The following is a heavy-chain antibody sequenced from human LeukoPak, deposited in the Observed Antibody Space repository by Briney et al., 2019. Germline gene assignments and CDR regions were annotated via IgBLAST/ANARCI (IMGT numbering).Heavy chain of an antibody. D-gene: IGHD2-21*01. V-gene: IGHV1-46*01. CDR3: AKDPRDRQYYYYAMDV. CDR2: INPSGGST. CDR1: GYTFTSYY. J-gene: IGHJ6*02. Sequence: GASVKVSCKASGYTFTSYYMHWVRQAPGQGLEWMGIINPSGGSTSYAQKFQGRVTMTRDTSASTAYMELSGLTSEDTAMYYCAKDPRDRQYYYYAMDVWGQGTTVTVSS.